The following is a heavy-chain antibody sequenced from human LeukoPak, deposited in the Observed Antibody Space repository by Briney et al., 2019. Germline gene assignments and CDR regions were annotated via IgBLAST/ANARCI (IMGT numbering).Heavy chain of an antibody. V-gene: IGHV3-43*02. CDR3: AKDISRNFVVVPAADY. CDR1: GFTFDDYA. D-gene: IGHD2-2*01. Sequence: TGGSLRLSCAASGFTFDDYAMHWVRQPPGRSLEWVSLNSGDGGSTYYADSVKGRFTVSRDNSKNSLYLQMNSLRTEDTALYYCAKDISRNFVVVPAADYWGQGTLVTVSS. CDR2: NSGDGGST. J-gene: IGHJ4*02.